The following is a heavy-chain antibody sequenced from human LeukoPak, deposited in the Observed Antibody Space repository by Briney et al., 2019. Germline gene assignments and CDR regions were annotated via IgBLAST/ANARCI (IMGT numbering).Heavy chain of an antibody. D-gene: IGHD6-19*01. CDR3: AKASSGWTELDY. CDR2: ISSSSSYI. J-gene: IGHJ4*02. V-gene: IGHV3-21*01. Sequence: GGSLRLSCAASGFTFSSYSMNWVRQAPGKGLEWVSSISSSSSYIYYADSVKGRFTISRDNAKNSLYLQMNSLRAEDTAVYYCAKASSGWTELDYWGQGTLVTVSS. CDR1: GFTFSSYS.